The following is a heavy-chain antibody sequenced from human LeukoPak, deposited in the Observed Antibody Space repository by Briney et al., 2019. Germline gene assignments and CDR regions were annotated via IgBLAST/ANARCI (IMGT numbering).Heavy chain of an antibody. V-gene: IGHV3-30*02. J-gene: IGHJ4*02. D-gene: IGHD4-17*01. CDR2: IRYDGSNK. CDR3: AKGILRYGDYPN. CDR1: GFTFSSYG. Sequence: GGSLRLSCAASGFTFSSYGMRWVRQAPGKGLEWVAFIRYDGSNKYYADSVKGRFTISRDNSKNTLYLQMNSLRAEDTAAYYCAKGILRYGDYPNWGQGTLVTVSS.